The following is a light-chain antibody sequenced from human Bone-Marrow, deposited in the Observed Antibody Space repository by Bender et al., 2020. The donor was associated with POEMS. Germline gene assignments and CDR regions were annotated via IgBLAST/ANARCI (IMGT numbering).Light chain of an antibody. J-gene: IGLJ3*02. CDR3: SAWDDNLSGWV. CDR2: SDN. V-gene: IGLV1-44*01. CDR1: SSNIGNNT. Sequence: QSLLTQPPSLSGTPGQRVSISCSGTSSNIGNNTVTWYQILPGTAPKLLIFSDNERPSGVPDRFSGSKSGNSASLGISGLQSEDGALYYCSAWDDNLSGWVFGGGAKLTVL.